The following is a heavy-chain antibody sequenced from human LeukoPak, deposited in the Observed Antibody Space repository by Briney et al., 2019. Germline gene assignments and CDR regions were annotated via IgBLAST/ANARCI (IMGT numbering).Heavy chain of an antibody. CDR2: INPNSGGT. Sequence: ASVKVSCKASGYTFTSYDINWVRQAPGQGLEWMGWINPNSGGTNYAQKFQGRVTMTRDTSISTAYMELSRLRSDDTAVYYCARSTGYYRLNYMDVWGKGTTVTISS. CDR1: GYTFTSYD. D-gene: IGHD3-9*01. V-gene: IGHV1-2*02. J-gene: IGHJ6*03. CDR3: ARSTGYYRLNYMDV.